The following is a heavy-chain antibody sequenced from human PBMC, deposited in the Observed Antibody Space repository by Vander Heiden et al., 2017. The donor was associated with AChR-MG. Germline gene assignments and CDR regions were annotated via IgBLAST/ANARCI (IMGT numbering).Heavy chain of an antibody. CDR1: GGTFSSYA. CDR3: ARDARTNYYDSSGLDY. Sequence: QVQLVQSGAEVKKPGSSVKVSCKASGGTFSSYAISWVRQAPGQGLGWMGGIIPSFGTANDAQKFQGRVTITADESTSTAYMELSSLRSEDTAVYYCARDARTNYYDSSGLDYWGQGTLVTVSS. CDR2: IIPSFGTA. D-gene: IGHD3-22*01. J-gene: IGHJ4*02. V-gene: IGHV1-69*01.